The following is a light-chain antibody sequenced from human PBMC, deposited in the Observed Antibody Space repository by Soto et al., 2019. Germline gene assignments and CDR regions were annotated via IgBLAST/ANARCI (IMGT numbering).Light chain of an antibody. Sequence: QSVLTQPPSASATPGQRVTISCSGSSSNIGSNTVNWYQQLPGTAPKLLIYKSNQRPSGVPDRFSGSKSGTSASLAISGRQSEDEADYYCAAWDDSLNGRVFGGGTKLTVL. CDR2: KSN. CDR3: AAWDDSLNGRV. CDR1: SSNIGSNT. V-gene: IGLV1-44*01. J-gene: IGLJ3*02.